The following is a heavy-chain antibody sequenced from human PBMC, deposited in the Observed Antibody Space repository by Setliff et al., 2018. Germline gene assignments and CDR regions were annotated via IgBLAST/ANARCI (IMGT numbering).Heavy chain of an antibody. J-gene: IGHJ6*02. Sequence: LRLSCAASGFTFSNYWMNWFRQAPGKGLVWVSRVNSDGRSTIYADSVKGRFTISRDNSKNTVYLRMNALRAEDTGLYYCARDRGQVTVNNRYGFYYYGMDVWGQGTTVTVSS. V-gene: IGHV3-74*01. CDR2: VNSDGRST. CDR3: ARDRGQVTVNNRYGFYYYGMDV. D-gene: IGHD3-16*02. CDR1: GFTFSNYW.